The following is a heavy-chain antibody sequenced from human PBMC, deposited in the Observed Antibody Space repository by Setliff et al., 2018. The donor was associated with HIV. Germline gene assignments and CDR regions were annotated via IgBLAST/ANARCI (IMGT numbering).Heavy chain of an antibody. V-gene: IGHV3-15*07. CDR1: GFTFNKAW. D-gene: IGHD3-22*01. CDR2: VKSDRDGGTV. Sequence: GALRLSCAASGFTFNKAWMNWVRQAPGKALEWVGRVKSDRDGGTVDYAAPVKGRFTTSREDSKNTAYLQMNSLKTEDTAVYYCKADSSGYPWGQGTLVTVSS. J-gene: IGHJ5*02. CDR3: KADSSGYP.